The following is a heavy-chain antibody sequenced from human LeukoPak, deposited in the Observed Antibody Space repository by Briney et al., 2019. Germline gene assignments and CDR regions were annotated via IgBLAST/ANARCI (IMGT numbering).Heavy chain of an antibody. CDR2: LYSSGDT. Sequence: SETLSLTCTVSGGSISGYYWNWVRQPADRGLEWIGRLYSSGDTYYNPSLKSRLTMSVDTSKNQFSLKLRSVTAADTAVYYCARGSSGSTKRYYFDSWGQGALATVPS. CDR3: ARGSSGSTKRYYFDS. V-gene: IGHV4-4*07. D-gene: IGHD6-19*01. CDR1: GGSISGYY. J-gene: IGHJ4*02.